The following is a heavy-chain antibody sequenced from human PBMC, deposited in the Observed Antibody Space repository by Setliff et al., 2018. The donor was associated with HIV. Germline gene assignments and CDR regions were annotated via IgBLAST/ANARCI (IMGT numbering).Heavy chain of an antibody. J-gene: IGHJ5*02. V-gene: IGHV3-15*01. CDR1: GFTFTNAW. Sequence: LRLSCTASGFTFTNAWLTWVRQAPGKGLEWIARIKRKTDGGATDYAAPVKGRFTVSRDDSRNTLYLQMNNLKTEDTAMYYCATDWGGGGGAPLDPWGQGTQVTVSS. CDR3: ATDWGGGGGAPLDP. CDR2: IKRKTDGGAT. D-gene: IGHD2-21*01.